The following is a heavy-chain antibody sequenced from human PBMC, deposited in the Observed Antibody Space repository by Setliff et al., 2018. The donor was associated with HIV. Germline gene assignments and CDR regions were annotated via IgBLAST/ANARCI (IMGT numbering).Heavy chain of an antibody. CDR1: GDSLSSSSYY. CDR2: IFYSGTT. Sequence: SETLSLTCTVSGDSLSSSSYYWGWIRQPPGKGLDRIGSIFYSGTTYYNPSLESRVTISVDTSKNQFSLKLSSATATDTAVYYCARHGLRFLACFDYWGQGALVTVSS. V-gene: IGHV4-39*01. J-gene: IGHJ4*02. CDR3: ARHGLRFLACFDY. D-gene: IGHD3-3*01.